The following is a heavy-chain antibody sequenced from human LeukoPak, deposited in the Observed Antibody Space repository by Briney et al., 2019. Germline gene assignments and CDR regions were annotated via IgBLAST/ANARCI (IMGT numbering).Heavy chain of an antibody. Sequence: PSQTLSLTCTVSCGSINRGDYYCRWIRRPPGKGLEWVGYIFHSGNTYYNPSLKSRVTISLDTSKNQFSLWRSSVTAADTAVYYCARVSGERLVVDYWGQGTLVTVSS. D-gene: IGHD3-16*01. J-gene: IGHJ4*02. CDR1: CGSINRGDYY. CDR2: IFHSGNT. V-gene: IGHV4-30-4*01. CDR3: ARVSGERLVVDY.